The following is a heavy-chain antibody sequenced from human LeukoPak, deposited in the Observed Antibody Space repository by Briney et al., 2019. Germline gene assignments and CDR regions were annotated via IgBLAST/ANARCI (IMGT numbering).Heavy chain of an antibody. V-gene: IGHV3-23*01. CDR1: GFTFSNYA. Sequence: PGGSLRLSCAASGFTFSNYAMSWVRQAPGRGLKWVSGISGSGDHTYYADSVKGRFTISRDNSKNTLYLQINSLRAEDTAVYYCAKAGGPYYDSSGYPRDWGQGTLVTASS. J-gene: IGHJ1*01. CDR2: ISGSGDHT. D-gene: IGHD3-22*01. CDR3: AKAGGPYYDSSGYPRD.